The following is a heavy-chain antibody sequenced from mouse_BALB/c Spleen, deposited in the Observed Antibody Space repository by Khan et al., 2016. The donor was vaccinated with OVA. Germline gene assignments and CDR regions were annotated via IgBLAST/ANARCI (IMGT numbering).Heavy chain of an antibody. D-gene: IGHD1-2*01. J-gene: IGHJ2*01. Sequence: EVQLQESGPGLVKPSQSLSLTCTVTGYSITSGYGWNWLRQFPGNKLEWMGYISYSGSTNYNPSLRSRISITRDTSKNQFFLQLNSVTTEDTATNYCARTAMIKYWGQGTTLTVSS. CDR3: ARTAMIKY. V-gene: IGHV3-2*02. CDR1: GYSITSGYG. CDR2: ISYSGST.